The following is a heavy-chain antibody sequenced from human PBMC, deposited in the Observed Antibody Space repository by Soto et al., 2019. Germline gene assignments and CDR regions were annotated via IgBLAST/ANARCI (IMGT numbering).Heavy chain of an antibody. CDR2: IYYSGSV. J-gene: IGHJ6*02. V-gene: IGHV4-4*02. CDR1: SDSISRSHW. Sequence: PSETLSLTCAVSSDSISRSHWLTWVRQSPGKGLEWLGDIYYSGSVYYNPSLRSRISISMDKSNNQFSLNLSSVTAADTAVYYCAKKSCSSPGCPYGMDVWGQGTTVTVSS. D-gene: IGHD2-2*01. CDR3: AKKSCSSPGCPYGMDV.